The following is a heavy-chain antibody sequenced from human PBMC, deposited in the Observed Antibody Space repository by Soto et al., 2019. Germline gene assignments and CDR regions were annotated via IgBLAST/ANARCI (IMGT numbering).Heavy chain of an antibody. J-gene: IGHJ3*02. D-gene: IGHD3-9*01. CDR2: ISAYNGDT. V-gene: IGHV1-18*01. CDR1: GYTFTSYG. Sequence: QVQLVQSGAEVREPGASVKVSCKASGYTFTSYGISWGRQAPGQGLERMGWISAYNGDTNYAQRLQGRVTMTTDTSTSSAYMELRSLRSDDTAVYYCARGIVAINPKMDILTGYYAFDIWGQGTMVSVSS. CDR3: ARGIVAINPKMDILTGYYAFDI.